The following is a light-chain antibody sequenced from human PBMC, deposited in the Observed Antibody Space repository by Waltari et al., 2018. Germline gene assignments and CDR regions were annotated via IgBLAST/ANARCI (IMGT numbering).Light chain of an antibody. CDR3: SSYTSSSTSYV. V-gene: IGLV2-14*03. CDR2: DVS. J-gene: IGLJ1*01. Sequence: QSALTQPASVSGSPGQSITISCTGTSSDVGGYNYVSWYQQHPGKAPKLMIYDVSNRPSGVSNRFSGSKSVNTASLTISGLQAEDEADYYCSSYTSSSTSYVFGTGTKVTVL. CDR1: SSDVGGYNY.